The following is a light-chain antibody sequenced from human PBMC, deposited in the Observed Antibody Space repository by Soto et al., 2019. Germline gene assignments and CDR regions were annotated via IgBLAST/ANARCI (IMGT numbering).Light chain of an antibody. J-gene: IGKJ4*01. Sequence: EVVLTQSPATLSMSPGERATLSCRASQTIGTSLAWYQQKPGQAPRLLIYDASTKATGIPARFSGSGSGTDFTLSISSLEPEDFAVYYCQQRSDGPWLTFGGWTQVKIK. CDR2: DAS. V-gene: IGKV3-11*01. CDR3: QQRSDGPWLT. CDR1: QTIGTS.